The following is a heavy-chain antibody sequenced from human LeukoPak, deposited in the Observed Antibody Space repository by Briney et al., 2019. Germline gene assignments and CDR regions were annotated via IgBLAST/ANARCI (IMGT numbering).Heavy chain of an antibody. D-gene: IGHD1-7*01. J-gene: IGHJ5*02. CDR1: GGTFSSYA. V-gene: IGHV1-69*05. CDR2: IIPIFGAA. CDR3: ARDGAHNWNYCFDP. Sequence: SVKVSCKASGGTFSSYAISWVRQAPGQGLEWMGRIIPIFGAANYVQKFQGRVTITTDESTSTAYMELSSLRSEDTAVYYCARDGAHNWNYCFDPWGQGTLVTVSS.